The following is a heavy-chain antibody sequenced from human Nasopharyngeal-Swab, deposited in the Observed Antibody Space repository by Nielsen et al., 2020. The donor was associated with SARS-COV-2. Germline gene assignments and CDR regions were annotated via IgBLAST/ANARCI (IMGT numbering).Heavy chain of an antibody. D-gene: IGHD3-22*01. J-gene: IGHJ4*02. Sequence: SESLSLTCTVSGGSISRYYWRWLRQPPGKALEWIGYIYYSGSTNYNPSLKSRVTISVDTSKNQFSLKLSSVTAADTAVYYCARGGSSGYFRYYFDYWGQGTLVTVSS. CDR2: IYYSGST. CDR1: GGSISRYY. V-gene: IGHV4-59*12. CDR3: ARGGSSGYFRYYFDY.